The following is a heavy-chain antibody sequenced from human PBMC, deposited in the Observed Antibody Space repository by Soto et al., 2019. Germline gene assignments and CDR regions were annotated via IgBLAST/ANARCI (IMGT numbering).Heavy chain of an antibody. D-gene: IGHD5-18*01. J-gene: IGHJ4*02. CDR2: FFIGGNT. CDR3: AKIYSYDPYFDY. CDR1: GGSITGGSISSTTYY. V-gene: IGHV4-39*01. Sequence: SETLSLTCTVSGGSITGGSISSTTYYWGWMRQPPGKGLEWIASFFIGGNTYYNPSLKSRVTTSVDTSKNQFSLKLSSVTAADTAVYYCAKIYSYDPYFDYWGQGTLVTVSS.